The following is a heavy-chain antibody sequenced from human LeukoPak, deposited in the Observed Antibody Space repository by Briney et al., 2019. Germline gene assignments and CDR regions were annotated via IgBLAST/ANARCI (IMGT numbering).Heavy chain of an antibody. Sequence: GRSLRLSCAASGFTFSSYAMHWVRQAPAKGLEWVAVIPYDGSNKYYADSVKGRFTISRDNSKNTLYLQMNSLRAEDTAVYYCARDILLSYYFDYWGQGTLVTVSS. J-gene: IGHJ4*02. V-gene: IGHV3-30-3*01. CDR2: IPYDGSNK. CDR1: GFTFSSYA. D-gene: IGHD2/OR15-2a*01. CDR3: ARDILLSYYFDY.